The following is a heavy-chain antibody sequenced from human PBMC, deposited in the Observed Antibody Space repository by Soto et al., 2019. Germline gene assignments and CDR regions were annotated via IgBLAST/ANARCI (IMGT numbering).Heavy chain of an antibody. CDR3: ARRLWDSSGWHPFDS. V-gene: IGHV2-5*01. CDR2: IYWNDDE. CDR1: GVSVSTTGVG. J-gene: IGHJ4*02. D-gene: IGHD6-19*01. Sequence: QITLKESGPTLVKPTQNLTLTCTLSGVSVSTTGVGVAWIRQPPGKALECLALIYWNDDERYSPSLKSRLTISKDFSKNQVVHTMANMDPVDAATYYCARRLWDSSGWHPFDSWGQGALVTVSS.